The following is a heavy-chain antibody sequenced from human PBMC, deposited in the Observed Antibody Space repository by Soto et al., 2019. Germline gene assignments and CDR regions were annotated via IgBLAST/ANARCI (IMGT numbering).Heavy chain of an antibody. V-gene: IGHV4-59*08. Sequence: AETLSLTGTVSGGSISRYNWSWIRQPPGKGQERIGYIHHSGSTNYNPSLKSRVNKSEDTSKNQFSLKLSSVTAAYPAVYYCARRNHYRIGTYYYMDVWGKGTTVTVSS. CDR2: IHHSGST. J-gene: IGHJ6*03. D-gene: IGHD1-26*01. CDR1: GGSISRYN. CDR3: ARRNHYRIGTYYYMDV.